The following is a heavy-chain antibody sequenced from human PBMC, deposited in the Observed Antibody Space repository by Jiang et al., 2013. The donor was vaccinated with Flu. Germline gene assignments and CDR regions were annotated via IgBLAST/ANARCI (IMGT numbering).Heavy chain of an antibody. CDR2: IYYSGST. J-gene: IGHJ5*02. CDR1: GGSISSSSYY. D-gene: IGHD3-10*01. Sequence: YGSGLVKPSETLSLTCTVSGGSISSSSYYWGWIRQPPGKGLEWIGSIYYSGSTYYNPSLKSRVTISVDTSKNQFSLKLSSVTAADTAVYYCARSAWFGEFMFDPWGQGTLVTVSS. CDR3: ARSAWFGEFMFDP. V-gene: IGHV4-39*01.